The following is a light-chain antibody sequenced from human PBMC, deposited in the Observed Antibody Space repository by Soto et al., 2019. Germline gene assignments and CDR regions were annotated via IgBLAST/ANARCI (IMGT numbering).Light chain of an antibody. CDR3: HHYET. J-gene: IGKJ1*01. Sequence: EVVLTQSPATLSLSPGETATLSCRTSQSVSRYLAWYQQKPGQAPRLLIYGVSNRATGIPARFSGGQSGTEFTLTISSLQSEDFTVYYCHHYETFGQGTKVDIK. CDR1: QSVSRY. V-gene: IGKV3-11*01. CDR2: GVS.